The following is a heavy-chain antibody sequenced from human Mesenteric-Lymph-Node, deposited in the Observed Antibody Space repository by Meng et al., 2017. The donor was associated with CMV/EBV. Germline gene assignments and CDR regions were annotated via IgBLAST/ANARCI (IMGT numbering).Heavy chain of an antibody. CDR2: ISISSTI. V-gene: IGHV3-69-1*01. J-gene: IGHJ6*02. CDR1: GFTVSDYY. CDR3: ARRIRVGYGMDV. D-gene: IGHD1-26*01. Sequence: GGSLRLSCAASGFTVSDYYMNWVRQAPGKGLEWVSSISISSTIYYADSVRGRFTISRDKAKNSVYLQMNSLSAEDTALYYCARRIRVGYGMDVWGQGTTVTVSS.